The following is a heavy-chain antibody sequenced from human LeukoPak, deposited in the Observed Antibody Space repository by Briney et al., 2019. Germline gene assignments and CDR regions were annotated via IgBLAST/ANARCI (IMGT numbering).Heavy chain of an antibody. D-gene: IGHD5-24*01. CDR3: AAEPPRDGYNYYYYYGMDV. J-gene: IGHJ6*02. Sequence: GGSLRLSCAASGFTFSIYAMNWVRQAPGKGLEWVSAISGSGGSTYYADSVKGRFTISRDNSKNTLYLQMNSLRAEDTAVYYCAAEPPRDGYNYYYYYGMDVWGQGTTVTVSS. CDR1: GFTFSIYA. CDR2: ISGSGGST. V-gene: IGHV3-23*01.